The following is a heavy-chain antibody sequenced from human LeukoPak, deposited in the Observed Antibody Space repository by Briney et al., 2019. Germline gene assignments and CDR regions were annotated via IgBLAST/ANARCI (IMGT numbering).Heavy chain of an antibody. Sequence: SETLSLTCTVYSGLVSSDYWTWIRQPPGKGLEWVGSIYYSGSTYYNPSLKSRVTISVDTSKNQFSLKLSSVTAADTAVYYCARVAPGGINWFDPWGQGTLVTVSS. CDR3: ARVAPGGINWFDP. J-gene: IGHJ5*02. D-gene: IGHD3-16*01. V-gene: IGHV4-39*07. CDR1: SGLVSSDY. CDR2: IYYSGST.